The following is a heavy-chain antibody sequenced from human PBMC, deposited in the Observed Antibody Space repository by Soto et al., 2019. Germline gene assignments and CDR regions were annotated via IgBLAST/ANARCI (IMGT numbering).Heavy chain of an antibody. V-gene: IGHV1-2*04. J-gene: IGHJ5*02. Sequence: ASVKVSCKASGYTFTGYCMHWVRQAPGQGLEWMGWINPNSGGTNYAQKFQGWVTMTRDTSISTAYLQWSSLKASDTAMYYCARLSHVGRYFLFDPWGQGTLVTVSS. CDR2: INPNSGGT. CDR1: GYTFTGYC. CDR3: ARLSHVGRYFLFDP. D-gene: IGHD3-9*01.